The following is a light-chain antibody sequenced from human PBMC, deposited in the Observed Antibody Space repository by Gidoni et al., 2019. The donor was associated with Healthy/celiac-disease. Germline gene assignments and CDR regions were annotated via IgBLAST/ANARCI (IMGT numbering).Light chain of an antibody. CDR1: QGISSY. Sequence: AIRMTQSPSSFSASTGDRVTITCRASQGISSYLAWYQQKPGKAPKLLIYAASTLQSGVPSRFSDSGSGTDFTLTISCLQSEDFATYYCQQYYSYPCSFGQGTKLEIK. V-gene: IGKV1-8*01. CDR3: QQYYSYPCS. CDR2: AAS. J-gene: IGKJ2*04.